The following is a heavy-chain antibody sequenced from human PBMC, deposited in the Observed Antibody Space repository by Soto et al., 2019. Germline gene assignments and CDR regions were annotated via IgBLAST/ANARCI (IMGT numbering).Heavy chain of an antibody. Sequence: GASVKVSCKASVYTFTSYYMHWVRQAPGQGLEWMGIINPSGGSTSYAQKFQGRVTMTRDTSTSTVYMELSSLRSEDTAVYYCARGGGGIGSSPYFDYWGQGTLVTVSS. J-gene: IGHJ4*02. D-gene: IGHD3-10*01. CDR1: VYTFTSYY. CDR2: INPSGGST. V-gene: IGHV1-46*03. CDR3: ARGGGGIGSSPYFDY.